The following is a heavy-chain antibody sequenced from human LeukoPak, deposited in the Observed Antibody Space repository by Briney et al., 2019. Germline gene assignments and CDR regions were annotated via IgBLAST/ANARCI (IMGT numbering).Heavy chain of an antibody. CDR2: INHSGST. CDR1: GGSFSGYY. CDR3: ARGRLAAAGTYYYYGMAV. V-gene: IGHV4-34*01. J-gene: IGHJ6*02. Sequence: SETLSLTCAVYGGSFSGYYWSWIRQPPGKGLEWIGEINHSGSTNYNPSLKSRVTISVDTSKNQFSLKLSSVTAADTAVYYCARGRLAAAGTYYYYGMAVWGQGTTVTVSS. D-gene: IGHD6-13*01.